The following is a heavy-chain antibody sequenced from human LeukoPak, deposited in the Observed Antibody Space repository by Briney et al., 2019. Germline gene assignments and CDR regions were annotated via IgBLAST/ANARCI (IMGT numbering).Heavy chain of an antibody. CDR1: GFTFSSYA. D-gene: IGHD3-3*02. CDR3: AKPPLASDNFDD. V-gene: IGHV3-30*02. Sequence: GGSLRLSCEASGFTFSSYAMSWVRQAPGKGLEWAAFIRSDGSHKYYADSVKGRFTISRDNSKNTLFLQMTSLKAEDTAVYYRAKPPLASDNFDDWGQGTLVTVSS. J-gene: IGHJ4*02. CDR2: IRSDGSHK.